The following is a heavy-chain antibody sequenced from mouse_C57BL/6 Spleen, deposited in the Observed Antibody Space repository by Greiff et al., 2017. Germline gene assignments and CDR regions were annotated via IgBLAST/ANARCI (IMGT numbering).Heavy chain of an antibody. Sequence: VKLGASVTILCKASGYAFSSSWTNWVKQRPGKGLEWIVRIYPGDGETNYNGKFKGKATLTADKSSSTAYMLPSSLTSEDSAVFFCAIYDGYYWYFDYWGQGTTLTVSS. CDR2: IYPGDGET. D-gene: IGHD2-3*01. J-gene: IGHJ2*01. CDR3: AIYDGYYWYFDY. V-gene: IGHV1-82*01. CDR1: GYAFSSSW.